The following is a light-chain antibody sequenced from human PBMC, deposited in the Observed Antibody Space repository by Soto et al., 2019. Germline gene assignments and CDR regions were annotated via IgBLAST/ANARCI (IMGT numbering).Light chain of an antibody. CDR1: QGISSA. CDR2: DAS. J-gene: IGKJ4*01. CDR3: QQFNSYPLT. V-gene: IGKV1-13*02. Sequence: AIQLTQSPSSLSSSVGDRVTITCRASQGISSALACYQQKPGKAPKLLIYDASSVESGVPSRFGGSGSGTDFTLAISSLQPEDFATYSCQQFNSYPLTFGGGTKVE.